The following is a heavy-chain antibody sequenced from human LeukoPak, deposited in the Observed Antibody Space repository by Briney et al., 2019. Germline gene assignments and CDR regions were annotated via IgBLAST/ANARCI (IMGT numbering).Heavy chain of an antibody. V-gene: IGHV3-48*03. J-gene: IGHJ4*02. D-gene: IGHD5-24*01. CDR2: ISSSGSTI. CDR1: GVTFSSYE. CDR3: ASDGMATIRSFDY. Sequence: GESLRLSCAASGVTFSSYEMNWVRKAQPKGLRRVSYISSSGSTIYYADSVNSRFTISRDNAKNSLYLRMSSLRAEATAVYYCASDGMATIRSFDYWGQGTLVTVSS.